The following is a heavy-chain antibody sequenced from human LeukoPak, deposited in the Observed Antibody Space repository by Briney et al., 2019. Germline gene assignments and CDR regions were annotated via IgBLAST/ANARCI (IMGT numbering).Heavy chain of an antibody. CDR3: ARSIAFDY. J-gene: IGHJ4*02. CDR1: GFTVSSNY. CDR2: IYSGGST. Sequence: PGGSVRLYCAASGFTVSSNYMSWVRQAPGKGLEWVSVIYSGGSTYYADSVKGRFTVSRDNSKNTLYLQMNSLRAEDTAVYYCARSIAFDYWGQGTLVTVSS. V-gene: IGHV3-66*01. D-gene: IGHD6-13*01.